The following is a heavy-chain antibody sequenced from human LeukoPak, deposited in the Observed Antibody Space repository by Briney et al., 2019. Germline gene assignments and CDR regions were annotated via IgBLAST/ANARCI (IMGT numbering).Heavy chain of an antibody. CDR3: ARGLVSGSYRFDY. Sequence: GGSLRLSCAASTYTFSNDEMNWVRQAPGKGLEWVSYISSSGRTIYYADSVKGRFTISRDNAKNSLYLQMNSLRAEDTAVYYCARGLVSGSYRFDYWGQGTLVTVSS. J-gene: IGHJ4*02. CDR2: ISSSGRTI. D-gene: IGHD3-10*01. V-gene: IGHV3-48*03. CDR1: TYTFSNDE.